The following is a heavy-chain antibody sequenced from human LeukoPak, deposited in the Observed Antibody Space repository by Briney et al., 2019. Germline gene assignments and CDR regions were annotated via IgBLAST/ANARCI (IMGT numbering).Heavy chain of an antibody. V-gene: IGHV4-30-2*01. CDR1: GGSISSGGYY. Sequence: PSETLSLTCTVSGGSISSGGYYWSWIRQPPGKGLEWIGYIYHSGSTYYNPSLKSRVTISVDRSKNQFSLKLSSVTAADTAMYYCARDRLLYSYMRAGRRAEYYFDYWGQGTLVTVSS. D-gene: IGHD5-18*01. J-gene: IGHJ4*02. CDR2: IYHSGST. CDR3: ARDRLLYSYMRAGRRAEYYFDY.